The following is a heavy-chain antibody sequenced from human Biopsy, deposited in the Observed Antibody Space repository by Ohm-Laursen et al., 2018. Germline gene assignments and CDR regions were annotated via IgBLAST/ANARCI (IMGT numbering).Heavy chain of an antibody. CDR3: ARGRRTSGWPYFDN. Sequence: GTLSLTCTVSGDSLTSGPENWSWIRQSPGQGLEYIGFIYSGGNTNYNPSLKSRVTMSVDTSKNQFYLKLYSVTAADTAVYYCARGRRTSGWPYFDNWGQGALVIVSP. CDR2: IYSGGNT. CDR1: GDSLTSGPEN. D-gene: IGHD6-19*01. V-gene: IGHV4-61*01. J-gene: IGHJ4*02.